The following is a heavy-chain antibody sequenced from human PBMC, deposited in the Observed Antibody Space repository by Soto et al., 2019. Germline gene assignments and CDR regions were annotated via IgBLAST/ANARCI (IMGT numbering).Heavy chain of an antibody. D-gene: IGHD4-17*01. J-gene: IGHJ4*02. CDR2: IYYSGST. Sequence: SETLSLTCTVSGGSISSGGYYWSWIRQHPGEGLEWIGYIYYSGSTYYNPSLKSRVTISVDTSKNQFSLKLSSVTAADTAVYYCARATTVVTLFDYWGQGTLVTVSS. V-gene: IGHV4-31*03. CDR3: ARATTVVTLFDY. CDR1: GGSISSGGYY.